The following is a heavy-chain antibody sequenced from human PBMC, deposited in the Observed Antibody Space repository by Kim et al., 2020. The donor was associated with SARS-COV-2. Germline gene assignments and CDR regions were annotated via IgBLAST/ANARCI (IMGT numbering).Heavy chain of an antibody. CDR1: GFTFINYW. J-gene: IGHJ4*02. CDR2: IKQDGSQT. D-gene: IGHD5-18*01. V-gene: IGHV3-7*01. Sequence: GGSLRLSCAASGFTFINYWMIWVRQAPGKGLEWVANIKQDGSQTYYVDSLKGRFTISRDNAKNSLYLQMNSLRAEDTAVYYCARGVTLDSCCQRTLVTVS. CDR3: ARGVTLDS.